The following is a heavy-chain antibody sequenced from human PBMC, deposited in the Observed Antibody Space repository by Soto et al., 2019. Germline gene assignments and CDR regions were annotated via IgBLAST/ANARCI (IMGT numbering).Heavy chain of an antibody. CDR3: ARKSCGGDCLDY. D-gene: IGHD2-21*02. Sequence: GASVKVSCKASGYTFTSYYMHWVRQAPGQGLEWMGIINPSGGSTSYTQKFQGRVTMTTDASTSTAYMELSSLRSEDTAVYYCARKSCGGDCLDYWGQGTLVTVSS. V-gene: IGHV1-46*01. CDR1: GYTFTSYY. J-gene: IGHJ4*02. CDR2: INPSGGST.